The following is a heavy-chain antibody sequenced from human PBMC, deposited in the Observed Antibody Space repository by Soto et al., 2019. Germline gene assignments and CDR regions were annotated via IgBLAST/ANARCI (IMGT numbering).Heavy chain of an antibody. J-gene: IGHJ3*02. D-gene: IGHD3-10*01. CDR2: IYYSGST. CDR3: ARDGEGAGSYCQDGFDI. Sequence: SETLSLTCTVSGGSISSYYWSWIRQPPGKGLERIGYIYYSGSTNYNPSLKSRVTISVDTSKNQFSLKLSSVTAAATAVYYCARDGEGAGSYCQDGFDIWRQGTMV. V-gene: IGHV4-59*01. CDR1: GGSISSYY.